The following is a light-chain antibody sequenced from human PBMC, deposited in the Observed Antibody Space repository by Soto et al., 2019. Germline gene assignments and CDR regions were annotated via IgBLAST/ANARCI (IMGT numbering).Light chain of an antibody. CDR1: SSDVGGYNY. J-gene: IGLJ1*01. CDR2: DVS. Sequence: ALTQPAPVSGSPGQSITISCTGTSSDVGGYNYVSWYQQHPGEAPKLMIYDVSNRPSGVSNRFSGSKSGNTASLTISGLQAEDEADYYCSSYTSSSTYVFGSGTKLTVL. CDR3: SSYTSSSTYV. V-gene: IGLV2-14*01.